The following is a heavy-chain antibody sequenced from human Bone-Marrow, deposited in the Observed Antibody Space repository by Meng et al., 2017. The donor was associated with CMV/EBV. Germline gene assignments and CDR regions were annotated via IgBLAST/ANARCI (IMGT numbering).Heavy chain of an antibody. J-gene: IGHJ4*02. D-gene: IGHD5/OR15-5a*01. CDR3: AKDSTRNRYYVDY. CDR2: ISGSGGST. V-gene: IGHV3-23*01. CDR1: GFTFSSYA. Sequence: GESLKISCAASGFTFSSYAMSWVRQAPGKGLEWVSAISGSGGSTYYADSVKGRFTISRDNSKNTLYLQMNSLRAEDTAVYYCAKDSTRNRYYVDYWGQGTLVTVSS.